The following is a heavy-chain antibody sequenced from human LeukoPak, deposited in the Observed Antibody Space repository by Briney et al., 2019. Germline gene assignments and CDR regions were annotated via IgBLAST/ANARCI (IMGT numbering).Heavy chain of an antibody. CDR1: GYTFTSYD. Sequence: ASVKVSCKASGYTFTSYDINSVRQAPGQGLEWMGWSSAYNGNTNYAQKLQGRVTMTTDTSTSTAYMELRSLRSDDTAVYYCARLTYCSGGSCYIPFDYWGQGTLVTVSS. CDR3: ARLTYCSGGSCYIPFDY. CDR2: SSAYNGNT. D-gene: IGHD2-15*01. J-gene: IGHJ4*02. V-gene: IGHV1-18*01.